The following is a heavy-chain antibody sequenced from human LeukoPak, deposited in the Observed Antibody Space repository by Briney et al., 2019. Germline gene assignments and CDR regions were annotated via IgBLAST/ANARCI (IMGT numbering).Heavy chain of an antibody. CDR1: GYTFTGYY. V-gene: IGHV1-2*06. CDR2: INPNSGGT. CDR3: ASTYYDFWSGYYTARED. J-gene: IGHJ4*02. D-gene: IGHD3-3*01. Sequence: GASVMVSCKASGYTFTGYYMHWVRQAPGQGLEWMGRINPNSGGTNYAQKFQGRVTMTRDTSISTAYMELSRLRSDDTAVYYCASTYYDFWSGYYTAREDWGQGTLVTVSS.